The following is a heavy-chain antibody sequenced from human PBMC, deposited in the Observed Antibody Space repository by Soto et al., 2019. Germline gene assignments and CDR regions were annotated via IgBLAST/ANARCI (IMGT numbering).Heavy chain of an antibody. CDR2: INHSGST. CDR3: ATGEHSSSFGYSYYYYGMDV. D-gene: IGHD6-6*01. V-gene: IGHV4-34*01. CDR1: GGSFSGYY. Sequence: PSETLSLTCAVYGGSFSGYYWSWIRQPPGKGLEWIGEINHSGSTNYNPSLKSRVTISVDTSKNQFSLKLSSVTAADTAVYYCATGEHSSSFGYSYYYYGMDVWGQGTTVTVSS. J-gene: IGHJ6*02.